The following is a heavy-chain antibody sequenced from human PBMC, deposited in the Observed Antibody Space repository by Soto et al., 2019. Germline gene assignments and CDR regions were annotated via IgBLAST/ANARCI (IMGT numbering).Heavy chain of an antibody. CDR1: SGSISNYY. J-gene: IGHJ4*02. V-gene: IGHV4-59*01. D-gene: IGHD3-16*01. CDR2: IYYSEST. CDR3: ASSLINSFFDC. Sequence: SETLSLTCTVSSGSISNYYWSWIRQPPGRGLEWIGYIYYSESTRYNPSLKSRVTISLDTSRNQFSLKLNSVTAADTAVYYCASSLINSFFDCWGQGTLVTVSS.